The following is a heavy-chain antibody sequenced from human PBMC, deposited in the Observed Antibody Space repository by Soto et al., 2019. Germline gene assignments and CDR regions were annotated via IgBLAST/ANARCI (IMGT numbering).Heavy chain of an antibody. Sequence: QVQLQESGPGLVKPSETLSLTCTVSGGSISSYYWSWIRQPPGKGLEWIGYIYYSGSTNYNPSLKSRVTISVDTSKNQFSLTLSSVTAADTAVYYCARRGGSLDAFDIWGQGTMVTVSS. V-gene: IGHV4-59*08. D-gene: IGHD3-10*01. CDR3: ARRGGSLDAFDI. J-gene: IGHJ3*02. CDR1: GGSISSYY. CDR2: IYYSGST.